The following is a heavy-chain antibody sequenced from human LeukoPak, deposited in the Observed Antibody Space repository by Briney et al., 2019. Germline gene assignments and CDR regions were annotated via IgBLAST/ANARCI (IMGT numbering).Heavy chain of an antibody. D-gene: IGHD3-10*01. CDR3: AGIKGYYGSGTFDY. J-gene: IGHJ4*02. CDR1: GGTFSSYA. V-gene: IGHV1-69*06. Sequence: SVKVSCKASGGTFSSYAIGWVRQAPGQGLEWMGGIIPIFGTANYAQKFQGRVTITADKSTSTAYMELSSLRSEDTAVYYCAGIKGYYGSGTFDYWGQGTLVTVPS. CDR2: IIPIFGTA.